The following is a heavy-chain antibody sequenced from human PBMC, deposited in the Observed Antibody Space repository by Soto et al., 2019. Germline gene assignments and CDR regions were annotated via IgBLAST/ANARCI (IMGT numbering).Heavy chain of an antibody. V-gene: IGHV4-39*01. Sequence: SETLSLTCTVSGGSISSSSYYWGWIRQPPGKGLEWIGSIYYSGSTYYNPSLKSRVTISVDTSKNQFSLKLSSVTAADTAVYYCARGPLLELERGYDYYYYMDVWGKGTTVTVSS. D-gene: IGHD1-1*01. CDR2: IYYSGST. J-gene: IGHJ6*03. CDR1: GGSISSSSYY. CDR3: ARGPLLELERGYDYYYYMDV.